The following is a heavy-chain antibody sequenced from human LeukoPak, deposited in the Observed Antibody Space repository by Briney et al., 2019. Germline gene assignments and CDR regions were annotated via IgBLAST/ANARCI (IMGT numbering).Heavy chain of an antibody. CDR1: GFLFSGHY. J-gene: IGHJ4*02. Sequence: GGSLRLSCVGSGFLFSGHYMNWVRQAPGKGLEWVANIDQHGTDKQYVASVRGRFTISRDNSKNTLYLQMNSLRAEDTAVYYCAKERASYGVPGLFDYWGQGTLVTVSS. CDR3: AKERASYGVPGLFDY. CDR2: IDQHGTDK. V-gene: IGHV3-7*03. D-gene: IGHD5-18*01.